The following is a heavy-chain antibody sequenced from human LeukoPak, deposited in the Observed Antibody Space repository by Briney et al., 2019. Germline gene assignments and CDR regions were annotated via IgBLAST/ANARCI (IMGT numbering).Heavy chain of an antibody. CDR1: GFTFSIYA. CDR2: ISNREIAI. J-gene: IGHJ6*02. CDR3: AKVPYSDYGSGRPPFMDV. D-gene: IGHD3-10*01. V-gene: IGHV3-23*01. Sequence: GGPVTLSCGAWGFTFSIYAMRGLRGSREKGVEGGSPISNREIAIYYADSVEGRYTISRDNAEHTPFLQMNYLSAEDTATYYWAKVPYSDYGSGRPPFMDVWGQGTMVAVSS.